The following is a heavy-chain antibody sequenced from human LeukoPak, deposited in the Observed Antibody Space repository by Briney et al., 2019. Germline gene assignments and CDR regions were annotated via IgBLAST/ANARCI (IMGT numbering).Heavy chain of an antibody. CDR2: VYSGGST. V-gene: IGHV3-66*01. CDR1: GFIVSSDC. Sequence: PGGSLRLSCAVSGFIVSSDCMTWVPQAPGKGLEWVSVVYSGGSTYYADSVKGRFTISRDISKSTVSLQMNSLRAEDTAVYYCARAIRPVSGSYYYSFDSWGQGTLVTVSS. CDR3: ARAIRPVSGSYYYSFDS. J-gene: IGHJ4*02. D-gene: IGHD3-22*01.